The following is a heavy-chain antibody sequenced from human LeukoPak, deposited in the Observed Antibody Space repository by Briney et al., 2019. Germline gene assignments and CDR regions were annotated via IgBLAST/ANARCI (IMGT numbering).Heavy chain of an antibody. D-gene: IGHD2-8*01. V-gene: IGHV4-59*12. CDR3: ARVRMVYAPNFDY. Sequence: SETLSLTCTVSGGSISSYYWSWIRQPPGKGLEWIGYIYYSGSTSYNPSLKSRVTISVDTSKNQFSLKLSSVTAADTAVYYCARVRMVYAPNFDYWGQGTLVTVSS. J-gene: IGHJ4*02. CDR2: IYYSGST. CDR1: GGSISSYY.